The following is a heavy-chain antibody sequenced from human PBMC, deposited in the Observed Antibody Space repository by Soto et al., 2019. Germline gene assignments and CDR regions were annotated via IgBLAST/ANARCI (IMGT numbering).Heavy chain of an antibody. CDR3: ARDRSYSLDV. J-gene: IGHJ6*02. CDR2: INSDGSST. CDR1: GSTFSNDW. Sequence: EVQLVESGGGLLQPGGSLRLSCAVSGSTFSNDWMHWVRQAPGKGLVWVSHINSDGSSTNYADFVKGRFTIARVNAKITVYLQMNSLRADDTAVYYCARDRSYSLDVWGQGTTVTVSS. V-gene: IGHV3-74*01.